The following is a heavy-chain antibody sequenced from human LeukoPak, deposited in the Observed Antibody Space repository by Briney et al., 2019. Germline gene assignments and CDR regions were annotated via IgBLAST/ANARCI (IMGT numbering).Heavy chain of an antibody. V-gene: IGHV4-30-4*01. D-gene: IGHD5-18*01. CDR2: IYYSGST. CDR1: GGSISSGDYY. Sequence: SETLSLTCTVSGGSISSGDYYWSWIRQPPGKGLEWIGYIYYSGSTYYNPSLKSRVTISVDTSKNQFSLKLSSVTAADTAVYYCAREWIQLWPGFDYWGQGTLVTVSS. CDR3: AREWIQLWPGFDY. J-gene: IGHJ4*02.